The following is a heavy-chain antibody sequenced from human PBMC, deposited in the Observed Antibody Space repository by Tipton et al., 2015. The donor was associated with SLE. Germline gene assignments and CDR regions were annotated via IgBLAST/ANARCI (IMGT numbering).Heavy chain of an antibody. CDR3: ARLEDPFGIFGVPKGWFDP. Sequence: GLVKPSETLSLTCIVSGGSINSYFWSWIRQPPGKGLEWIGYIYYSGSTHYNPSLGSRVTMSVDTSKNQFSLKLTSVTAADTAAYYCARLEDPFGIFGVPKGWFDPWGQGTLVTVSS. CDR2: IYYSGST. J-gene: IGHJ5*02. D-gene: IGHD3-3*01. V-gene: IGHV4-59*01. CDR1: GGSINSYF.